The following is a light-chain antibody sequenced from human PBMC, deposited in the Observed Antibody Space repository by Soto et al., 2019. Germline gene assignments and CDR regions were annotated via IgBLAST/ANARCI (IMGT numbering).Light chain of an antibody. Sequence: EIVLTQTPGTLSLSPGERATLSCRASQSVTSSHLAWYQQKPGQAPRLLIYGASTRATNIPARFSGSGSGTEFTLTISSLQSEDFAVYYCQQYFNWPPLTFGGGTKVEIK. CDR1: QSVTSSH. V-gene: IGKV3-15*01. CDR3: QQYFNWPPLT. J-gene: IGKJ4*01. CDR2: GAS.